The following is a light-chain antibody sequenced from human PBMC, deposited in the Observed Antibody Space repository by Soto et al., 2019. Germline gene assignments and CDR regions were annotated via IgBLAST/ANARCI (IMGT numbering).Light chain of an antibody. CDR1: QGIRNF. J-gene: IGKJ3*01. CDR3: QKYSSVPV. V-gene: IGKV1-27*01. Sequence: DIQMTQSPTSLSASVGDRVTITCRASQGIRNFVAWYQQKPGKPPKLLIYAASTLQSGVPSRFSGSGSGTDFTLTINSLQPEDVATYSCQKYSSVPVFRPGPKVEI. CDR2: AAS.